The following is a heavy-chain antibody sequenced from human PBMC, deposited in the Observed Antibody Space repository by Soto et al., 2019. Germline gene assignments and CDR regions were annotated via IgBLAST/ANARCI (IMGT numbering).Heavy chain of an antibody. D-gene: IGHD2-15*01. CDR2: IYYSGST. J-gene: IGHJ6*03. Sequence: PSETLSLTCTVSGGSISSGGYYWSWIRQHPGKGLEWIGYIYYSGSTYYNPSLKSRVTISVDTSKNQFSLKLSSVTAADTAVYYCARIRSGDSGDVPSGYYYYMDVWGKGTTVTVSS. CDR3: ARIRSGDSGDVPSGYYYYMDV. CDR1: GGSISSGGYY. V-gene: IGHV4-31*03.